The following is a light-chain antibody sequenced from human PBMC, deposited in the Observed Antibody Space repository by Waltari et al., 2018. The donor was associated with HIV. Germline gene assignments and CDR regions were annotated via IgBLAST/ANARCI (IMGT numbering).Light chain of an antibody. Sequence: NFMLTQPHSVSESPGKTVTISCTRSSGSIASNYVQWYQQRPGSSPTTVIYEDNQRPSGLPDRFSGSIDSSSNSASRTIAGLKTEDEADYYCQSYDSSNQVFGGGTKLTVL. CDR3: QSYDSSNQV. CDR2: EDN. J-gene: IGLJ3*02. CDR1: SGSIASNY. V-gene: IGLV6-57*01.